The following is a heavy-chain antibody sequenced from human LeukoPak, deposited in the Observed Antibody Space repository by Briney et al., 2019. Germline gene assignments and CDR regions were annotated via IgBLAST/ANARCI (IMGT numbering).Heavy chain of an antibody. CDR3: ANGNRCTSPNCLGYYYFYMDV. V-gene: IGHV3-23*01. J-gene: IGHJ6*03. CDR2: FSGSGGTT. CDR1: GFAFSNYA. Sequence: GGSLRLSCAASGFAFSNYAMNWVRQAPGRGLEWVSGFSGSGGTTYYADSVKGRFTISRDNSKNTLYLQMNSLRVEDTAVYYCANGNRCTSPNCLGYYYFYMDVWGKGTTVTVSS. D-gene: IGHD2-8*01.